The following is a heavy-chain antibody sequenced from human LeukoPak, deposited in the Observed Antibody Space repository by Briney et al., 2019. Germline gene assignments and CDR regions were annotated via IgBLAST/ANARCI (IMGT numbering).Heavy chain of an antibody. Sequence: GGSLRLSCAASGFTFGKYSMNWVRQAPGKGLEWVSHISSASITIYYADSVKGRFTISRDNAKRSLYLHMTSLRAEDTAVYYCVRDYYRAGSYAVDFWGQGTLVTVSS. D-gene: IGHD3-10*01. J-gene: IGHJ4*02. V-gene: IGHV3-48*01. CDR1: GFTFGKYS. CDR2: ISSASITI. CDR3: VRDYYRAGSYAVDF.